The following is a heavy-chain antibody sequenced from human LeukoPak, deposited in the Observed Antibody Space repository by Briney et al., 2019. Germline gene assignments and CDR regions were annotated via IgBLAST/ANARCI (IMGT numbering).Heavy chain of an antibody. CDR1: GFTFSSYG. Sequence: GGSLRLSCAASGFTFSSYGMHWVRQAPGKGLEWVAVIWYDGSIRYYADSVKGRFTISRDNSKNTLSLQMNSLRADDTAVYYCARDRHATVGRSGESHYFDSWGQGTLVTVSS. CDR2: IWYDGSIR. CDR3: ARDRHATVGRSGESHYFDS. V-gene: IGHV3-33*08. D-gene: IGHD7-27*01. J-gene: IGHJ4*02.